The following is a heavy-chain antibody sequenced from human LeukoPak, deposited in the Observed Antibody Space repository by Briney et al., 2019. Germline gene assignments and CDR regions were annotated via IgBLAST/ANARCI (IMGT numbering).Heavy chain of an antibody. D-gene: IGHD5-24*01. CDR1: GSSISSYY. J-gene: IGHJ4*02. CDR3: AREMATIMG. Sequence: PSETLSLTCIVSGSSISSYYWNWIRQPAGKGLEWIGRIYYSGSTYYNPSFKSRVTISVDTSKNQFSLKLSSVTAADTAVYYCAREMATIMGWGQGTLVTVSS. CDR2: IYYSGST. V-gene: IGHV4-4*07.